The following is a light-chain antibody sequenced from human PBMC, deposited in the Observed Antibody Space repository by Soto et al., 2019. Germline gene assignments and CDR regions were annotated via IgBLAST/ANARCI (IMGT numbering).Light chain of an antibody. Sequence: QSAPTQPASVSGSPGQSITISCTGTRSDIGAYNFVSWYQQHPGEVPKLILYDVNVRPSGVSNRFSGSKSGNTASLTISGLQAEDEADYYCTSWTTSTTMRFGGGTKLTVL. J-gene: IGLJ2*01. CDR1: RSDIGAYNF. CDR3: TSWTTSTTMR. V-gene: IGLV2-14*03. CDR2: DVN.